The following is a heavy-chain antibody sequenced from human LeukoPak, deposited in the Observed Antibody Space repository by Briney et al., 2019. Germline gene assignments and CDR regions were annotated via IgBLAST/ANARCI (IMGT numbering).Heavy chain of an antibody. J-gene: IGHJ4*02. CDR2: INTNTGNP. D-gene: IGHD2-2*01. CDR3: ARRYCSSTSCYFDY. CDR1: GYTFTSYA. V-gene: IGHV7-4-1*02. Sequence: GASVKVSCKASGYTFTSYAMNWVRQATGQGLEWTGRINTNTGNPTYAQGFTGRFVFSLDTSVSTAYLQISSLKAEDTAVYYCARRYCSSTSCYFDYWGQGTLVTVSS.